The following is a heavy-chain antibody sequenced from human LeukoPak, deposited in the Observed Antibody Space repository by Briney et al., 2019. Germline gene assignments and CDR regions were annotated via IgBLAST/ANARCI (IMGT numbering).Heavy chain of an antibody. J-gene: IGHJ5*02. CDR1: GYTFSTHW. Sequence: ASVKVSCKTSGYTFSTHWMHWVRQAPGQGLELMGIINPNGGFTSYAQKFQGRVTVTRDMSTSTVYMDLSDLKSEDTAVYYCARDQSGEWDLLSGWWFDPWGQGTLVTVSS. V-gene: IGHV1-46*01. CDR3: ARDQSGEWDLLSGWWFDP. D-gene: IGHD1-26*01. CDR2: INPNGGFT.